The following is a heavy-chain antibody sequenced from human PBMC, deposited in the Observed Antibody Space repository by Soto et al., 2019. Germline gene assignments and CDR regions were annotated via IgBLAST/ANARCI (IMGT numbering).Heavy chain of an antibody. CDR1: GYSISSGYY. Sequence: ASETLSLTCAVSGYSISSGYYWGWVRQPPGKGLEWIGSVYRGGSTSYNPSLKSRVTISVDTSKNQFSLSLTSVTAADTAVYYCARVPHTTGTIGGWFDPWGQGTLVTVSS. J-gene: IGHJ5*02. CDR2: VYRGGST. CDR3: ARVPHTTGTIGGWFDP. V-gene: IGHV4-38-2*01. D-gene: IGHD1-1*01.